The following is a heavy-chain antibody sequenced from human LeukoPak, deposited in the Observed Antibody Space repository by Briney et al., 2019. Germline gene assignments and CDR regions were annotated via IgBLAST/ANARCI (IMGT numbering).Heavy chain of an antibody. CDR3: AKDRRGSYYDSSGYIDY. J-gene: IGHJ4*02. Sequence: PGGSLRLSCAASGFTFSSYAMSWVRQAPGKGLEWVSAISGSGGSTYYADSVKGRFTISRDNSKNTLYLQMNSLRAEDTAVYYCAKDRRGSYYDSSGYIDYWGQGTLVTVSS. CDR1: GFTFSSYA. V-gene: IGHV3-23*01. D-gene: IGHD3-22*01. CDR2: ISGSGGST.